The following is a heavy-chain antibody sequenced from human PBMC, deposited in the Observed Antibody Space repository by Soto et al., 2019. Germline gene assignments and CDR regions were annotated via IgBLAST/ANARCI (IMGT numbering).Heavy chain of an antibody. CDR1: GGTFRSYA. CDR3: ARDHGNGDYYFDY. D-gene: IGHD4-17*01. Sequence: SVKVSCKASGGTFRSYAISWVRQAPGQGLEWMGGIIPIFGTANYAQKFQGRVTITRDTSTSTAYMELSRLRSDDTAVYYCARDHGNGDYYFDYWGQGTLVTVSS. CDR2: IIPIFGTA. V-gene: IGHV1-69*05. J-gene: IGHJ4*02.